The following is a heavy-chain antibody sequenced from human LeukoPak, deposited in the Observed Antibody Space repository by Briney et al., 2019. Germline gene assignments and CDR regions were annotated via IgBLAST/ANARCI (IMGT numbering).Heavy chain of an antibody. CDR3: ARGLPPVVVIRRYFDY. Sequence: SETPSLTCAVYGGSFSGYYWSWIRQPPGKGLEWIGEINHSGSTNYNPSLKSRVTISVDTSKNQFSLKLSSVTAADTAVYYCARGLPPVVVIRRYFDYWGQGTLVTVSS. D-gene: IGHD3-22*01. V-gene: IGHV4-34*01. CDR2: INHSGST. J-gene: IGHJ4*02. CDR1: GGSFSGYY.